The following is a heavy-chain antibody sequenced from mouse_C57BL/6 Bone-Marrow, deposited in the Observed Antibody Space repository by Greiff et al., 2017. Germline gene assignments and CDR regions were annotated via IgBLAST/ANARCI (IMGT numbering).Heavy chain of an antibody. Sequence: QVQLPQSGPELVKPGASVKISCKASGYAFSSSWMNWVNQRPGMGLEWIGRIDPGDGDTNYNGTFKGKSTLTAENSSSTAYMQLSSLTTEDSAVYFCAILELRPSYCGKGTLVSFSA. CDR1: GYAFSSSW. V-gene: IGHV1-82*01. CDR3: AILELRPSY. J-gene: IGHJ3*01. CDR2: IDPGDGDT. D-gene: IGHD3-2*02.